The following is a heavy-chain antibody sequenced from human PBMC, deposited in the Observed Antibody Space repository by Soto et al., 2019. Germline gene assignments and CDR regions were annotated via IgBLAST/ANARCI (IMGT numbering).Heavy chain of an antibody. D-gene: IGHD6-19*01. CDR1: GGSISSGGYY. CDR3: ARDPHAQGLVSKRHDAFDI. CDR2: IYYSGST. Sequence: QVQLQESGPGLVKPSQTLSLTGTVSGGSISSGGYYWIWIRQHPGKGLEWIGYIYYSGSTYYNPSLKSRVTLSVDTSKNQFSLKLSSVTAADTAVYYCARDPHAQGLVSKRHDAFDIWGQGTMVTVSS. J-gene: IGHJ3*02. V-gene: IGHV4-31*03.